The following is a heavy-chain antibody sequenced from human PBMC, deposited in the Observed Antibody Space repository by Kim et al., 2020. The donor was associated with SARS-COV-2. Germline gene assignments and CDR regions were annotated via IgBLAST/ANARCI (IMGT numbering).Heavy chain of an antibody. D-gene: IGHD3-10*01. Sequence: GGSLRLSCAASGFTFSSYGMHWVRQAPGKGLEWVAVISYDGSNKYYADSVKGRFTISRDNSKNTLYLQMNSLRAEDTAVYYCARTGGGQGITMVRGVIIASGYYYGMDVWGQGTTVTVSS. CDR3: ARTGGGQGITMVRGVIIASGYYYGMDV. J-gene: IGHJ6*02. V-gene: IGHV3-33*05. CDR1: GFTFSSYG. CDR2: ISYDGSNK.